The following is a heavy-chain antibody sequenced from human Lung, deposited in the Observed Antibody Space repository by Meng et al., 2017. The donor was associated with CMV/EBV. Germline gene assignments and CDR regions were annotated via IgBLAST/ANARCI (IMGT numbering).Heavy chain of an antibody. J-gene: IGHJ4*02. CDR1: GSISSGGYY. D-gene: IGHD2-21*02. V-gene: IGHV4-31*02. CDR3: ARGPSTVTVGRVGFDY. Sequence: GSISSGGYYGSWIRQNPGKGLEWIGYIYYSGSTYYNPSLKSRVTISVDTSKNQFSLKLSSVTAADTAVYYCARGPSTVTVGRVGFDYWGQGTLVTVSS. CDR2: IYYSGST.